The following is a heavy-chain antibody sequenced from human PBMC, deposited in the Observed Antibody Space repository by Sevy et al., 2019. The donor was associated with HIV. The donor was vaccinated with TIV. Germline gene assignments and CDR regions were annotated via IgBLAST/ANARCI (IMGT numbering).Heavy chain of an antibody. CDR1: GFTFSSYG. J-gene: IGHJ3*02. V-gene: IGHV3-33*01. D-gene: IGHD4-17*01. CDR3: ARDRDYGGDAFDI. CDR2: IWYDGSNK. Sequence: GGSLRLSCAASGFTFSSYGMHWVRQAPGKGLEWVAVIWYDGSNKYYADSVKGRFTISRDNSENTLYLQMNSLRAEDTAVYYCARDRDYGGDAFDIWGQGTMVTVSS.